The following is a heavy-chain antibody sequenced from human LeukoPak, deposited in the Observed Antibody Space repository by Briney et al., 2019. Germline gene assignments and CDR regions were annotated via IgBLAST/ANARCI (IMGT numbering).Heavy chain of an antibody. CDR2: IYYSGST. Sequence: SETLSLTCTVSGGSISSSSYYWGWIRQPPGKGLEWIGSIYYSGSTYYNPSLKSRVTISVDTSKNQFSLKLSSVTAADTAVYYCARDHAYSSSWYAHYYFDYWGQGTLVTVSS. CDR3: ARDHAYSSSWYAHYYFDY. CDR1: GGSISSSSYY. V-gene: IGHV4-39*01. J-gene: IGHJ4*02. D-gene: IGHD6-13*01.